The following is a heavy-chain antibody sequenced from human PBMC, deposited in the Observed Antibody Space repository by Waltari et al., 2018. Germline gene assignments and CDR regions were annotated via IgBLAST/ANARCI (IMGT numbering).Heavy chain of an antibody. D-gene: IGHD1-7*01. CDR3: ARDGWQLPGVCDY. V-gene: IGHV1-2*06. J-gene: IGHJ4*02. Sequence: QVQLVQSGAEVRRPGASVKVSCKASGYTFTGYYIHRVRQAPGQGLEWMGRIIPNSGGTNYAQNFQGRVTMTRDTSISTAYMEVSRLTSDDTAVYYCARDGWQLPGVCDYWGQGTLVTVSS. CDR1: GYTFTGYY. CDR2: IIPNSGGT.